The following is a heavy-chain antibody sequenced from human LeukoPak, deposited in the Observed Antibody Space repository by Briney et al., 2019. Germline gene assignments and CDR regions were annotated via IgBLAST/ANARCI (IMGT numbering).Heavy chain of an antibody. CDR1: GFTFSSYG. CDR2: ISYDGSNK. V-gene: IGHV3-30*18. Sequence: GRSLRLSCAASGFTFSSYGMHWVRQAPGKGLEWVAVISYDGSNKYYADSVKGRFTISRDNSKSTLYLQMNSLRAEDTAVYYCAKTAEDSSGYYPGYWGQGTLVTVSS. J-gene: IGHJ4*02. CDR3: AKTAEDSSGYYPGY. D-gene: IGHD3-22*01.